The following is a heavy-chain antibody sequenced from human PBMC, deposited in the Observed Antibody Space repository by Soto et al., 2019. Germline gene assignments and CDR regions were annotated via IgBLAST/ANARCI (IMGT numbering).Heavy chain of an antibody. J-gene: IGHJ6*02. CDR2: IYYSGST. Sequence: SETPSLTCTVSGGSISSGDYYWSWIRQPPGKGLEWIGYIYYSGSTYYNPSLKSRVTISVDTSKNQFSLKLSSVTAADTAVYYCASTLGWDLWCVRPYGRDVWGQGTPVTVSS. CDR1: GGSISSGDYY. CDR3: ASTLGWDLWCVRPYGRDV. D-gene: IGHD2-21*01. V-gene: IGHV4-30-4*01.